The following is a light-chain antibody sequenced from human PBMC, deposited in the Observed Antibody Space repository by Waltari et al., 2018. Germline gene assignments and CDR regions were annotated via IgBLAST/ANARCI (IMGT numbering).Light chain of an antibody. V-gene: IGKV4-1*01. Sequence: DIVMTQSPDTLAVFLGERATINCKFSPSVLYSSNNKNYLAWYQQKPGQPPKLLIYWASTRESGVPYRFSGRGSGTDFTLTISILQAEDVAVYYCQHYYSPPWTFGQGTKVEIK. CDR2: WAS. CDR1: PSVLYSSNNKNY. J-gene: IGKJ1*01. CDR3: QHYYSPPWT.